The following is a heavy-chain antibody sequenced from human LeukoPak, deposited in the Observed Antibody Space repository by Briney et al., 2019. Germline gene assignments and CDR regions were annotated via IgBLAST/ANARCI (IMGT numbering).Heavy chain of an antibody. V-gene: IGHV3-23*01. D-gene: IGHD2-15*01. CDR1: GFTFSSFA. CDR3: AKATKPVVVDNFFDY. CDR2: ISGNGGGT. Sequence: GGSLRLSCAASGFTFSSFAMSWVRLGPGKGLEWVSCISGNGGGTYYANSMKGRFTISRDNSKNTLHLQMSSLRAEDTAVYYCAKATKPVVVDNFFDYWGQGTLVTVSS. J-gene: IGHJ4*02.